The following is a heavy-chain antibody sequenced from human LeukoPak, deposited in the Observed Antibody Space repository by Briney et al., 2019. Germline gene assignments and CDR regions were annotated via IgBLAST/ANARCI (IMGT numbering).Heavy chain of an antibody. J-gene: IGHJ4*02. V-gene: IGHV3-9*03. D-gene: IGHD1-26*01. CDR2: ISWNSGSI. CDR1: GFTYDDYA. CDR3: AKDSGSYSTSFDY. Sequence: GRSLRLSCAASGFTYDDYAMHWVRQAPGKGLEWVSGISWNSGSIGYADSVRGRFTISRDNAKNSLYLQMNSLRAEDMALYYCAKDSGSYSTSFDYWGQGTLVTVSS.